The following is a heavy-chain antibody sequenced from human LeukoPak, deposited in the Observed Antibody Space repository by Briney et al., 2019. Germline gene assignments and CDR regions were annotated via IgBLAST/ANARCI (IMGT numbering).Heavy chain of an antibody. Sequence: SGPTLVNPTQTLTLTCTFSGFSLSASGVGVGWIRQPPGKALEWLALIYWNDDKRYSPSLKSRLTITKDTSKNQVVLTMTNMDPVDTATYYCAHWGVYYYDSSGYCRWFDPWGQGTLVTVSS. CDR3: AHWGVYYYDSSGYCRWFDP. CDR1: GFSLSASGVG. D-gene: IGHD3-22*01. J-gene: IGHJ5*02. CDR2: IYWNDDK. V-gene: IGHV2-5*01.